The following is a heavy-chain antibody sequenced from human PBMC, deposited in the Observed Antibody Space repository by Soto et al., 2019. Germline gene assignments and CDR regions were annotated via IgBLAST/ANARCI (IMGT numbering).Heavy chain of an antibody. J-gene: IGHJ3*01. V-gene: IGHV3-30*18. CDR1: GFTFSSDG. CDR3: AKDEISKTIRGDAFNF. D-gene: IGHD1-7*01. CDR2: ISYDGSYQ. Sequence: RWSLRLSCAASGFTFSSDGMHWFRQAPGKGLEWVAVISYDGSYQYYVDSVKGRFTISRDNSKNTLYLQMNSLRAEDTAVYYCAKDEISKTIRGDAFNFWGQGTMVTVSS.